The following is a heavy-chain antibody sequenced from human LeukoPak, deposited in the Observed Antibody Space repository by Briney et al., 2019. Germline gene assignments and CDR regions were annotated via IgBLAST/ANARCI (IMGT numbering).Heavy chain of an antibody. Sequence: GGSLRLSCAASGFTFSSYAMSWVRQAPGKGLEWVSAISGSGGSTYYADSVKGRFTISRDNSKNTLYLQMNSLRAEDTAVYYCAKDQNLDFWSGYYVLDGMDVWGQGTTVTVSS. CDR3: AKDQNLDFWSGYYVLDGMDV. CDR1: GFTFSSYA. CDR2: ISGSGGST. J-gene: IGHJ6*02. V-gene: IGHV3-23*01. D-gene: IGHD3-3*01.